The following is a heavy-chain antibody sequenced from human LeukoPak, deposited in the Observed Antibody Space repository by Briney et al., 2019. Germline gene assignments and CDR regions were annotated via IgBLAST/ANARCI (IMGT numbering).Heavy chain of an antibody. V-gene: IGHV3-21*01. J-gene: IGHJ4*02. CDR3: AKDNPEDRVFDY. D-gene: IGHD2-15*01. CDR2: ISSSSSYI. CDR1: GFTFSSYS. Sequence: PGGSLRLSCAASGFTFSSYSMNWVRQAPGKGLEWVSSISSSSSYIYYADSVKGRFTISRDNAKNSLYLQMNSLRAEDTAVYYCAKDNPEDRVFDYWGQGTLVTVSS.